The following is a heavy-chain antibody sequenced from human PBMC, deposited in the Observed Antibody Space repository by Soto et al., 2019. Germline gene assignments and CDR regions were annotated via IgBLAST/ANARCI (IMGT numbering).Heavy chain of an antibody. CDR2: INHSGST. Sequence: SETLSLTCAVYGGSFSGYYWSWIRQPPGKGLEWIGEINHSGSTNYNPSLKSRVTISVDTSKKQFSLKLSSVTAADTAVYYCAAGGGLPRYYWGQGTLVTVSS. V-gene: IGHV4-34*01. D-gene: IGHD5-12*01. CDR1: GGSFSGYY. CDR3: AAGGGLPRYY. J-gene: IGHJ4*02.